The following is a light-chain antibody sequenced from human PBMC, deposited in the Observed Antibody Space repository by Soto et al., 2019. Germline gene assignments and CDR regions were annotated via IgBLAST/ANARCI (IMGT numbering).Light chain of an antibody. V-gene: IGKV4-1*01. CDR1: QSVLYSSNNNNY. CDR2: WAS. CDR3: RQYYTTPYT. J-gene: IGKJ3*01. Sequence: DIVMTQSPDSLAVSLGERATINCKSSQSVLYSSNNNNYLAWYQQKPGQPPQLLIYWASTRESGVPDRFSGSGSGTDFTLTISSLQAEDVAVYYCRQYYTTPYTFGPGTKVDIK.